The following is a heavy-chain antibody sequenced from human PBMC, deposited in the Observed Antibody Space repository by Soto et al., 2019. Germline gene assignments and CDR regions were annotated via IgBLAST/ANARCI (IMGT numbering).Heavy chain of an antibody. CDR3: AREGADSHSYYYGTDV. CDR1: GGSISSGDSW. D-gene: IGHD3-16*01. CDR2: IYHSGST. J-gene: IGHJ6*02. V-gene: IGHV4-30-4*08. Sequence: PSETLSLTCTVSGGSISSGDSWWSWIRQSPGKGLEWIGYIYHSGSTYYNPSLESRVTISVDTSKNQFSLKLNSVTAADTAVYYCAREGADSHSYYYGTDVWGQGTTVTVSS.